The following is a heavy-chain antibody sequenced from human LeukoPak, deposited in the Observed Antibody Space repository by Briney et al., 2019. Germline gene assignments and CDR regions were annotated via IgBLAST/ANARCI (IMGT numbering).Heavy chain of an antibody. CDR3: AIGYCSGGSCYPQDWFDP. CDR1: GYTFTSYD. Sequence: ASVKVSCKASGYTFTSYDINWVRQATGQGLEWMGWINPYNGNTGYAQKFQGRVTMTTNTSTSTAYMELSSLRSEDTAVYYCAIGYCSGGSCYPQDWFDPWGQGTLVTVSS. CDR2: INPYNGNT. D-gene: IGHD2-15*01. V-gene: IGHV1-8*01. J-gene: IGHJ5*02.